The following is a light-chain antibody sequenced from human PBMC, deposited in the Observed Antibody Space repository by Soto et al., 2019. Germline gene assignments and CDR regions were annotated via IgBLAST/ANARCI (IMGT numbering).Light chain of an antibody. CDR2: AAS. V-gene: IGKV1-5*01. CDR3: QQYNSYSWT. CDR1: QSISSW. J-gene: IGKJ1*01. Sequence: PSTLSASVGDRVTITCRASQSISSWLAWYQQKPGKAPRLLIYAASSLKSGVPSRFSGSGSGTEFTLTISSLQPDDFATYYCQQYNSYSWTFGQGTKVDIK.